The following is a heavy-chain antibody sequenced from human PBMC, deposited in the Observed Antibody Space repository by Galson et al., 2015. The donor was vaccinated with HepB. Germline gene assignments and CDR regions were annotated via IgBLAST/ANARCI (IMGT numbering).Heavy chain of an antibody. Sequence: SLRLSCAASGFTVSHSWMSWVRQAPGKGLEWVAVISYDGSNKYYADSVKGRFTISRDNSKNTLYLQMNSLRAEDTAVYYCANNDYWGQGTLVTVSS. V-gene: IGHV3-30-3*01. CDR1: GFTVSHSW. CDR3: ANNDY. CDR2: ISYDGSNK. J-gene: IGHJ4*02.